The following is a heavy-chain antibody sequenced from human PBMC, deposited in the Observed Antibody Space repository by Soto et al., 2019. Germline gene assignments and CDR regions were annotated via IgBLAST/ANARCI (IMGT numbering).Heavy chain of an antibody. D-gene: IGHD2-15*01. J-gene: IGHJ3*02. CDR3: AGGQDADAFDI. V-gene: IGHV2-5*02. CDR2: IYWDDDK. CDR1: GFSLSTSGVG. Sequence: QITLKESGPTLVKPTQTLTLTCTFSGFSLSTSGVGVGWIRQPPGKALEWLALIYWDDDKRYRPSLKSRLTISKDTSKNQVVLTMTNMDPVGTATYYCAGGQDADAFDIWGQGTMVTVSS.